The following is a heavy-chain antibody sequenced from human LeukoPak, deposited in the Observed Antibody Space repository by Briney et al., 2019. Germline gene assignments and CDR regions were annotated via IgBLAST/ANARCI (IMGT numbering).Heavy chain of an antibody. CDR3: ARKRGFYGSGSSSPFDY. CDR2: INHSGST. CDR1: GGSFSGYY. V-gene: IGHV4-34*01. J-gene: IGHJ4*02. Sequence: SETLSLTCAVYGGSFSGYYWSWIRQPPGRGLEWIGEINHSGSTNYNPSLKSRVTISVDTSRNQFSLKLSSVTAADTAVYYCARKRGFYGSGSSSPFDYWGQGTLVTVSS. D-gene: IGHD3-10*01.